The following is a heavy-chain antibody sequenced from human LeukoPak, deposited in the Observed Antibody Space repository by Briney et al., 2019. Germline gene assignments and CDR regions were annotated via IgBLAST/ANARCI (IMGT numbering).Heavy chain of an antibody. V-gene: IGHV1-69*06. CDR2: IIPIFGTA. J-gene: IGHJ3*02. D-gene: IGHD3-22*01. Sequence: ASVEVSCKASGGTFSSYAISWVRQAPGQGLEWMGGIIPIFGTANYAQKFQGRVTITADKSTSTAYMELSSLRSEDTAVYYCARGRTYYDSSGYPTPHDAFDIWGQGTMVTVSS. CDR3: ARGRTYYDSSGYPTPHDAFDI. CDR1: GGTFSSYA.